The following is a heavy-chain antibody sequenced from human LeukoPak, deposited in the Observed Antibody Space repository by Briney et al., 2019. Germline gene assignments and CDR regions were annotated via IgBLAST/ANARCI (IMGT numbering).Heavy chain of an antibody. J-gene: IGHJ4*02. CDR3: ASGLGYCSSTSCYALGY. V-gene: IGHV1-69*06. CDR2: IIPIFGTA. D-gene: IGHD2-2*01. Sequence: PVKVSCKASGGTFSSYAISWVRQAPGQGLEWMGGIIPIFGTANYAQKFQGRVTITADKSTSTAYMELSSLRSEDTAVYYCASGLGYCSSTSCYALGYWGQGTLVTVSS. CDR1: GGTFSSYA.